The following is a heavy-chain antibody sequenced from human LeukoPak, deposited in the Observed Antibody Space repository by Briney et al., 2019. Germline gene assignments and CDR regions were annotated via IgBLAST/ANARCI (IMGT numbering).Heavy chain of an antibody. J-gene: IGHJ4*02. CDR2: ISWNSGSI. CDR1: GFTFDDYA. D-gene: IGHD3-22*01. CDR3: AKDIVLRGYDSSGYLFDY. V-gene: IGHV3-9*01. Sequence: GGSLRLSCAASGFTFDDYAMHWVRQAPGKGLEWVSGISWNSGSIGYADSVKGRFTISRDNAKNSLYLQMNSLRAEDTALYYCAKDIVLRGYDSSGYLFDYWGQGTLVTVSS.